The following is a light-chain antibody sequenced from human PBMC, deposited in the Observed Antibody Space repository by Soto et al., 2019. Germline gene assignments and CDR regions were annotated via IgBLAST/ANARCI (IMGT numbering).Light chain of an antibody. V-gene: IGKV1-9*01. J-gene: IGKJ5*01. CDR3: QQLFDSPIT. CDR2: AAS. CDR1: QVISTS. Sequence: DIQLHQSPSFLSPSIGERVPITCRASQVISTSLAWYQVKPGKAPKLLIYAASTLESGVPSRFSATVSGTEFSLTITSLQPEEFATYYCQQLFDSPITFGQGTRLEIK.